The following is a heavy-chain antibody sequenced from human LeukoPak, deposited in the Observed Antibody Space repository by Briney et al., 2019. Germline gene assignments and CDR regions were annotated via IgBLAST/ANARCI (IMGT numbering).Heavy chain of an antibody. CDR3: ARDVSSSWADAFDI. Sequence: RGSLRLSCAASGFTFSSYSMNWVRQAPGKGLEWVSSISSSSSYIYYADSVKGRFTISRDNANNSLYLQMNSLRAEDTAVYYCARDVSSSWADAFDIWGQGTMVTVSS. CDR2: ISSSSSYI. CDR1: GFTFSSYS. V-gene: IGHV3-21*01. J-gene: IGHJ3*02. D-gene: IGHD6-13*01.